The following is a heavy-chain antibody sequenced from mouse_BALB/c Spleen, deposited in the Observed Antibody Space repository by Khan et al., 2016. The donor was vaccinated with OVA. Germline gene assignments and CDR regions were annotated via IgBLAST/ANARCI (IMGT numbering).Heavy chain of an antibody. CDR1: GFTFSDYG. CDR3: ERGGGTAPFAY. Sequence: EVELVESGGDLVQPGGSRKLSCAASGFTFSDYGMAWVRQAPGKGPEWVAFISDLAYTFYYADTVTGRFTLSRENAKNTLYLEMSSLRSGDTAMYYCERGGGTAPFAYWGQGTLVTVSA. CDR2: ISDLAYTF. V-gene: IGHV5-15*02. D-gene: IGHD1-2*01. J-gene: IGHJ3*01.